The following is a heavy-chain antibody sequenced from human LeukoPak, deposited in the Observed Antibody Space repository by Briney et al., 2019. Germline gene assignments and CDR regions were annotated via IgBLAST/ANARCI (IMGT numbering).Heavy chain of an antibody. J-gene: IGHJ3*02. D-gene: IGHD3-3*01. CDR2: INSDGSST. Sequence: GGSLRLSCAASGFTFSSCWMHWVRQTPGKGLVWVSRINSDGSSTSYADSVKGRFTISRDNAMNTLYLQMNSLRAEDTAVYYCASVVGGYYPPVEGFDMWGQGTMVTVSS. V-gene: IGHV3-74*01. CDR3: ASVVGGYYPPVEGFDM. CDR1: GFTFSSCW.